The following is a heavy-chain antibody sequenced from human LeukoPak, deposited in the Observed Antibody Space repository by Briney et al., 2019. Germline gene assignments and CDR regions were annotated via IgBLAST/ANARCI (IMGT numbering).Heavy chain of an antibody. Sequence: PSETLSLTCSVSGDSISTSSSYWGWIRQPPGKGLEWIGSIYYSGSTYYNTSLKSRVTISVDTSKNQFSLKLSSVTAADTAVYYCARSGYSYGADAFDIWGQGTMVTVSS. CDR3: ARSGYSYGADAFDI. J-gene: IGHJ3*02. CDR2: IYYSGST. V-gene: IGHV4-39*07. D-gene: IGHD5-18*01. CDR1: GDSISTSSSY.